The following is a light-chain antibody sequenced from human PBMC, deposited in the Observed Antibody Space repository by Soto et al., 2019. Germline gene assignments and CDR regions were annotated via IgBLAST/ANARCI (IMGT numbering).Light chain of an antibody. CDR3: QQFNSYPFT. CDR2: DAS. CDR1: QGISSA. Sequence: AIQLTQSPSSLSASVGDRVTITCRASQGISSALAWYQQKPGKAPKLLIYDASSLESGVPSRCSGSGSGTDFTLTISSLQPEDVATYYCQQFNSYPFTFGPGTKVDIK. J-gene: IGKJ3*01. V-gene: IGKV1-13*02.